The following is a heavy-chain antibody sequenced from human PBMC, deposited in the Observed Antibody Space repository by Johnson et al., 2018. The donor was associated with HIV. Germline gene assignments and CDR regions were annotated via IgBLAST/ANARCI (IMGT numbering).Heavy chain of an antibody. CDR1: GFTFSSYD. CDR2: IGTAGDT. CDR3: ARDTGETGDVPETFDI. D-gene: IGHD7-27*01. Sequence: VQLVESGGGLVQPGGSLRLSCAASGFTFSSYDMHWVRQATGKGLEWVSAIGTAGDTYYPGSVKGRFTISRENAKNSLYRQRNSLSAEDTALYYWARDTGETGDVPETFDIWGQGTMVTVSS. J-gene: IGHJ3*02. V-gene: IGHV3-13*01.